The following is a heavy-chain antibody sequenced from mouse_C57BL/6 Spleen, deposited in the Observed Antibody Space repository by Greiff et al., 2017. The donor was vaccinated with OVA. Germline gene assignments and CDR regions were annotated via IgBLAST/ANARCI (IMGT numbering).Heavy chain of an antibody. Sequence: VQLQQSGPGLVPPSQSLSITCTVSGFSLTSYGVHWVRQSPGKGLEWLGVIWRGGSTDYNAAFMSRLSITKDNSKSQVFFKMNSLQADDTAIYYCAKKGIYYDYDGWYFDVWGTGTTVTVSS. D-gene: IGHD2-4*01. J-gene: IGHJ1*03. CDR3: AKKGIYYDYDGWYFDV. CDR2: IWRGGST. CDR1: GFSLTSYG. V-gene: IGHV2-5*01.